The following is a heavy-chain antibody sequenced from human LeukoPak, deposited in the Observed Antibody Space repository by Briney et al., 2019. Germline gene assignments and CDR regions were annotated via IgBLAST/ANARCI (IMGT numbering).Heavy chain of an antibody. V-gene: IGHV4-34*01. J-gene: IGHJ4*02. D-gene: IGHD3-22*01. CDR2: INNSGRT. Sequence: PETLSLTCAVYGGSFSGYYWSWVRQPPGKGLEWIGEINNSGRTNYNPSLKSRVTISVDPSKNQFSLKLSAVTAADTAVYYCAREPFPVYYYDSSGFYYYFDCWGQGTLVTVSS. CDR1: GGSFSGYY. CDR3: AREPFPVYYYDSSGFYYYFDC.